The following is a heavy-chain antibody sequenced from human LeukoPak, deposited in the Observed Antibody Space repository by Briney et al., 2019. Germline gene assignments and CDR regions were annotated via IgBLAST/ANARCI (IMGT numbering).Heavy chain of an antibody. CDR1: GGSFSGYY. V-gene: IGHV4-34*01. J-gene: IGHJ4*02. Sequence: PSQTLSLTCTVYGGSFSGYYWSWIRQPPGKGLEWIGEIYHSGSTNYNPSLKSRVTISVDTSKNQFSLKLSSVTAADTAVYYCATYRCELLPDGWGQRTLVTV. D-gene: IGHD1-26*01. CDR2: IYHSGST. CDR3: ATYRCELLPDG.